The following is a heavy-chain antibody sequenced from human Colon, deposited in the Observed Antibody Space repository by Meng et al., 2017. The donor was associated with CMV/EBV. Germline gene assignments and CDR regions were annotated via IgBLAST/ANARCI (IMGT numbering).Heavy chain of an antibody. V-gene: IGHV3-23*03. CDR2: IYSGGSST. D-gene: IGHD6-13*01. Sequence: GESLKISCAASGFTFSNAWMSWVRQAPGKGLEWVSVIYSGGSSTYYADSVKGRFTISRDNSKNTLYLQMNSLRAEDTAVYYCAKDRPYSSSWSDWYFDLWGRGTLVTVSS. CDR1: GFTFSNAW. J-gene: IGHJ2*01. CDR3: AKDRPYSSSWSDWYFDL.